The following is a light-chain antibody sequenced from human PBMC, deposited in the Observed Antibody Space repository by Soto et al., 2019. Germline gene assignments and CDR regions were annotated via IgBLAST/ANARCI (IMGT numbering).Light chain of an antibody. J-gene: IGLJ2*01. CDR1: SSDVGAYNY. V-gene: IGLV2-11*01. CDR3: CSYAGSSTLV. CDR2: DVS. Sequence: QSALTQPRSVSGSPGQSVTISCTGTSSDVGAYNYVSWFQQHPGKAPKLMMSDVSKRPSGVPDRFSGSKSGTTASLTISGLQAEDEADYYCCSYAGSSTLVFGGGTKLTVL.